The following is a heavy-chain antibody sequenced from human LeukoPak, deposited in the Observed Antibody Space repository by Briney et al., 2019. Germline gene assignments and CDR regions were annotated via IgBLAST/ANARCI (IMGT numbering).Heavy chain of an antibody. Sequence: PGGSLRLSCAASGFAFSTFGMHWVRQAPGKGLGWVAVISDDGTDTYYAGSVEGRFSISRDNSKSTVFLQMNSLRGEDTAVYYCGPIDSWGQGTLVTVSS. V-gene: IGHV3-30*03. CDR2: ISDDGTDT. CDR1: GFAFSTFG. J-gene: IGHJ4*02. CDR3: GPIDS.